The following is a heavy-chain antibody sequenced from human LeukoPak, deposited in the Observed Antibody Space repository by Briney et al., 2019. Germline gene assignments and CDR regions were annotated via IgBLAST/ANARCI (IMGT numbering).Heavy chain of an antibody. CDR1: GFTFSSYS. CDR2: ISSSSSYI. V-gene: IGHV3-21*01. CDR3: ERDGQGLVGYFDY. J-gene: IGHJ4*02. D-gene: IGHD6-19*01. Sequence: GGSLRLSCAASGFTFSSYSMNWVRQAPGKGLEWVSSISSSSSYIYYADSVKGRFTISRDNAKNSLYLQMNSLRAEDTAVYYCERDGQGLVGYFDYWGQGTLVIVSS.